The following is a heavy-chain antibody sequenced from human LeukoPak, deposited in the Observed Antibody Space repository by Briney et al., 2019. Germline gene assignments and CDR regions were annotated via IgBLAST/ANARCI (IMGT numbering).Heavy chain of an antibody. Sequence: IYYTGSTTYNPSLKSRVTISVDTSKNQFSLKLSSVTAADTAVYYCARTPSSWYFDYYYMDVWGKGTTVTISS. J-gene: IGHJ6*03. CDR2: IYYTGST. V-gene: IGHV4-59*12. CDR3: ARTPSSWYFDYYYMDV. D-gene: IGHD6-13*01.